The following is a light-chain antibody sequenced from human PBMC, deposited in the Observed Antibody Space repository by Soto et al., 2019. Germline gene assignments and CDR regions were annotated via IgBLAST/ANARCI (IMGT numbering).Light chain of an antibody. CDR1: SSNIGSNY. J-gene: IGLJ1*01. CDR2: RNN. Sequence: QSVLTQPPSASGTPGQRVTISCSGSSSNIGSNYVYWYQQLPGTAPKLLIYRNNQRPSGVPDRFSGSKSGTSASLAISGLRSEDEADYYCAAWDDSLSGSDVFRTGPKATVL. V-gene: IGLV1-47*01. CDR3: AAWDDSLSGSDV.